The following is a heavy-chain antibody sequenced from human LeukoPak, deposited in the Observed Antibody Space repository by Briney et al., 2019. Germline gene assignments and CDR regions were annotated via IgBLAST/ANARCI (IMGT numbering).Heavy chain of an antibody. D-gene: IGHD6-13*01. CDR1: GFTFSSYA. CDR3: AKIGAFSSWAFDY. V-gene: IGHV3-23*01. CDR2: IRGSGDRT. J-gene: IGHJ4*02. Sequence: PGGSLRLSCAASGFTFSSYAMTWVRQAPGKGLEWVSSIRGSGDRTYDADSVKGRFTISRDNSKNTLYLQMNSLRAEDTAVYYCAKIGAFSSWAFDYWGQGTLVTVSS.